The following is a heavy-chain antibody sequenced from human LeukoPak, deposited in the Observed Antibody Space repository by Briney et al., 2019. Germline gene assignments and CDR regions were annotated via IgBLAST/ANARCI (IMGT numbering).Heavy chain of an antibody. J-gene: IGHJ4*02. CDR1: GGSLSSYY. CDR2: IYYSGST. Sequence: PSETLSLTCTVSGGSLSSYYWSWIRQPPGKGLEWTGYIYYSGSTNYNPSLKSRVTISVDTSKNQFSLKLSSVTAADTAVYYCARASGYSYGPGTVDYWGQGTLVTVSS. V-gene: IGHV4-59*01. D-gene: IGHD5-18*01. CDR3: ARASGYSYGPGTVDY.